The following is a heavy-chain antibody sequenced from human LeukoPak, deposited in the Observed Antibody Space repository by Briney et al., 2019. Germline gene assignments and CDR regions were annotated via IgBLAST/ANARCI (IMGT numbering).Heavy chain of an antibody. J-gene: IGHJ3*02. CDR2: ISYDGSNK. CDR3: ARVHRGYSYGGAFDI. D-gene: IGHD5-18*01. Sequence: PGGSLRLSCAASGFTFSSYAMHWVRQAPGKGLEWVAVISYDGSNKYYADSVKGRFTISRDNSKNTLYLQMNSLRAEDTAVYYCARVHRGYSYGGAFDIWGQGTMVTVSS. CDR1: GFTFSSYA. V-gene: IGHV3-30*04.